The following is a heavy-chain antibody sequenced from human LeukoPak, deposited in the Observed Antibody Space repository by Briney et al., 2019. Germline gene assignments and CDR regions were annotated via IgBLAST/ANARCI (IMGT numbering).Heavy chain of an antibody. J-gene: IGHJ4*02. Sequence: GGSLRLSCAASGFTFSSYSMNWVRQAPGKGLEWVSYISSSSSTIYYADSVRGRFTISRDNSKNTLYLQMNSLRAEDTAVYYCAKGRLVPDYWGQGILVTVSS. V-gene: IGHV3-48*01. CDR2: ISSSSSTI. CDR1: GFTFSSYS. D-gene: IGHD3-9*01. CDR3: AKGRLVPDY.